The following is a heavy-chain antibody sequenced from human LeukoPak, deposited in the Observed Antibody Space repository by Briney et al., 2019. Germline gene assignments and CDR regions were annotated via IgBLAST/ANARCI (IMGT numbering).Heavy chain of an antibody. D-gene: IGHD6-13*01. CDR1: GFTFSSYG. J-gene: IGHJ6*02. V-gene: IGHV3-33*01. CDR3: ARDLSPLTAPYSSSWYYYYGMDV. Sequence: GGSLRLSCAASGFTFSSYGMHWVRQAPGKGLEWVAVIWYDGSNKYYADSVKGRFTISRDNSKNTLYLQMNSLRAEDTAVYYCARDLSPLTAPYSSSWYYYYGMDVWGQGTTVTVSS. CDR2: IWYDGSNK.